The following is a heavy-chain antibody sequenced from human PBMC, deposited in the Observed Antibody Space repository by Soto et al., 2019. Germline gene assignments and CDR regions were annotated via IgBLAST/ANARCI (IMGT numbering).Heavy chain of an antibody. V-gene: IGHV1-46*01. CDR1: GYTFTSYY. D-gene: IGHD3-3*01. CDR3: AGIMDFWSGYPRLGYGMDV. J-gene: IGHJ6*02. CDR2: INPSGGST. Sequence: ASVKVSCKASGYTFTSYYMHWVRQAPGQGLEWMGIINPSGGSTSYAQKFQGRVTMTRDTSTSTVYMELSSLRSEDTAVYYCAGIMDFWSGYPRLGYGMDVWGQGTTVTVSS.